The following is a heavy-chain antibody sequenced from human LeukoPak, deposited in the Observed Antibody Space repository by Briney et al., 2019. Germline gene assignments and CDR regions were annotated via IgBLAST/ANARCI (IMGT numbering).Heavy chain of an antibody. D-gene: IGHD4-11*01. J-gene: IGHJ4*02. Sequence: PGGSLRLSCVASGFAFHTFSLAWVRQAPGKGPEWVSAIPQSGGTPSYADSVKGRFTISRDSSKNTLSLQMNSLTTEDTAVYYCEKDDSMTRDHFDYWGQGALVTVSS. CDR1: GFAFHTFS. CDR2: IPQSGGTP. V-gene: IGHV3-23*01. CDR3: EKDDSMTRDHFDY.